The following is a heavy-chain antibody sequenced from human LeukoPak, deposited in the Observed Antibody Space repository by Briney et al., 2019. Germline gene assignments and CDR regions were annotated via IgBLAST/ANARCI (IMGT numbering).Heavy chain of an antibody. CDR1: GFIFTSYW. J-gene: IGHJ4*02. D-gene: IGHD6-19*01. Sequence: GESLTISCKGSGFIFTSYWIGWVRQMPGKGLEWMGIIYGNDYDTRYSPSFQGQVSISADKSINTAYLQWDSLKASDSATYYCARLVSVAGTDHWGQGTPVTVSS. V-gene: IGHV5-51*01. CDR2: IYGNDYDT. CDR3: ARLVSVAGTDH.